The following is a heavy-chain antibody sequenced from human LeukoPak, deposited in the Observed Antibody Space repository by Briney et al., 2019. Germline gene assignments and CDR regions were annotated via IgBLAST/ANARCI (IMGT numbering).Heavy chain of an antibody. J-gene: IGHJ6*03. Sequence: SVKVSCKASGGTFSSYAISWVRQAPGQGLEWMGRIIPILGIANYAQKSQGRVTITADKSTSTAYMELSSLRSEDTAVYYCATNYYYYYMDVWGKGTTVTVSS. CDR3: ATNYYYYYMDV. V-gene: IGHV1-69*04. CDR2: IIPILGIA. CDR1: GGTFSSYA.